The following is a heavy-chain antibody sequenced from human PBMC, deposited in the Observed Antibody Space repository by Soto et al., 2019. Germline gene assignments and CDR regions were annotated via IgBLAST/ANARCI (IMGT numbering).Heavy chain of an antibody. CDR1: GYTFTSYG. J-gene: IGHJ4*02. D-gene: IGHD3-22*01. CDR2: ISAYNGNT. V-gene: IGHV1-18*01. CDR3: ARDFYLGYYYDSSGYYQGPAPDY. Sequence: GASVKVSCKASGYTFTSYGISWVRQAPGQGLEWMGWISAYNGNTNYAQKLQGRVTMTTDTSTSTAYMELRSLRSDDTAVYYCARDFYLGYYYDSSGYYQGPAPDYRGQGTLVTVSS.